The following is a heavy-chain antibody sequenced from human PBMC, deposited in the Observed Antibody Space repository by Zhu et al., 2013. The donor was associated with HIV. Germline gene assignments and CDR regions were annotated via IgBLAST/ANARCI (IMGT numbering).Heavy chain of an antibody. CDR3: ARMDKGSCTETTCPDWFDP. CDR2: LDPSNGNA. J-gene: IGHJ5*02. CDR1: GYTFTNDG. Sequence: QVQLVQSGAEVKQPGASVKVSCKASGYTFTNDGINWVRQATGHGLEWMGWLDPSNGNAGYAQKFQGRVTITRNISTSTVYMELSSLRSDDTAVYYCARMDKGSCTETTCPDWFDPWGQGTLVTVSS. V-gene: IGHV1-8*03. D-gene: IGHD2-8*02.